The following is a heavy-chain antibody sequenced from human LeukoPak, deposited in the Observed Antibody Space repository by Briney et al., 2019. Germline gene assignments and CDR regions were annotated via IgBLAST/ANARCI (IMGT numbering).Heavy chain of an antibody. J-gene: IGHJ4*02. CDR1: GFTLGDYV. CDR2: IRSKAYGGTT. V-gene: IGHV3-49*04. D-gene: IGHD3-3*01. Sequence: PGGSLRLSCTASGFTLGDYVMSWVRQAPGKGLEWVGFIRSKAYGGTTEYAASVKGRFTISRDDSKSIAYLQMNSLKTEDTAMYYCTRGKYYDFWSGYYPDYWGQGTLVTVSS. CDR3: TRGKYYDFWSGYYPDY.